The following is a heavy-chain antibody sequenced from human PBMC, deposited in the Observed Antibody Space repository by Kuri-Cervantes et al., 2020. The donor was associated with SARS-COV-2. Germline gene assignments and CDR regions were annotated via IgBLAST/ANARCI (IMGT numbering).Heavy chain of an antibody. J-gene: IGHJ4*02. D-gene: IGHD3-22*01. CDR1: GGTLSSYA. Sequence: SVKVSCKASGGTLSSYAISWVRQAPGQGLEWMGRIIPIFGIANYAPKFRDRVTISADKSTGTAYLELTSLRPDDTAVYYCARAATYYDTNGYWYWGQGTLVTVSS. CDR3: ARAATYYDTNGYWY. V-gene: IGHV1-69*04. CDR2: IIPIFGIA.